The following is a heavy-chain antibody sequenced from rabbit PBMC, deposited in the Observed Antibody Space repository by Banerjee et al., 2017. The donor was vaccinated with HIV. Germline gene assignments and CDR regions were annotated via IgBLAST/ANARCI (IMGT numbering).Heavy chain of an antibody. J-gene: IGHJ6*01. Sequence: QSLEESGGDLVKPGASLTLTCTASGFSFSSSYYMCWVRQAPGKGLEWIACIYGGSIGSTYYASWAKGRFTISKTSSTTVTLVMTSLTAADTATYFCARTYNTYYTGMDLWGQGTLVTV. CDR3: ARTYNTYYTGMDL. D-gene: IGHD1-1*01. CDR1: GFSFSSSYY. V-gene: IGHV1S40*01. CDR2: IYGGSIGST.